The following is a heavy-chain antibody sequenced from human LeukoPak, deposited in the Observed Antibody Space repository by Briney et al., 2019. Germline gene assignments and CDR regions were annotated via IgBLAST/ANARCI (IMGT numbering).Heavy chain of an antibody. CDR2: IYPGDSDT. V-gene: IGHV5-51*01. D-gene: IGHD3-10*01. Sequence: GESLKISCQVSGYIFTNYWIGWLRQMPGKGLESMGIIYPGDSDTAYSPSFQGQATISADKSISTVYLHWSSLKASDTAMYYCARQSRDGSKTRGYYFDYWGQGTLVSVSS. J-gene: IGHJ4*02. CDR3: ARQSRDGSKTRGYYFDY. CDR1: GYIFTNYW.